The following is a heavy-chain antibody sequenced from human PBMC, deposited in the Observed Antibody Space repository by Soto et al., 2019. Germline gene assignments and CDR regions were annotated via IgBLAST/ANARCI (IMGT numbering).Heavy chain of an antibody. CDR3: ARAGGYCSSTSCYHYYYYGMDV. CDR1: GFTFSDYY. D-gene: IGHD2-2*01. V-gene: IGHV3-11*05. Sequence: QVQLVESGGGLVKPGGSLRLSCAASGFTFSDYYMSWIRQAPGKGLEWVSYISSSSSYTNYADSVKGRFTISRDNAKNSLYLQMNSLRAEDTAVYYCARAGGYCSSTSCYHYYYYGMDVWGQGTTVTVSS. J-gene: IGHJ6*02. CDR2: ISSSSSYT.